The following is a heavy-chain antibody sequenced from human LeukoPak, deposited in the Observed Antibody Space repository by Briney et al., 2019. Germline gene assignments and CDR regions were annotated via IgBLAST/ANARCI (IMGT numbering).Heavy chain of an antibody. CDR2: INHSGST. Sequence: SETLSLTCAVYGGSFSGYYWSWIRQPPGKGLEWIGEINHSGSTNYNPSLKSRVTISVDTSKNQFSLKLSSVTAADTAVYYCARGPSMRTLRPERYFDYWGQGTLVTVSS. CDR3: ARGPSMRTLRPERYFDY. J-gene: IGHJ4*02. CDR1: GGSFSGYY. D-gene: IGHD2-8*01. V-gene: IGHV4-34*01.